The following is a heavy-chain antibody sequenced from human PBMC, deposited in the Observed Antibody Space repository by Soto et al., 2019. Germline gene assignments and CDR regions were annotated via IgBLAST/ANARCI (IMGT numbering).Heavy chain of an antibody. Sequence: EVQLLESGGGLVQPGGSLRLSCAVSGFTFRSYAMSWVRQAPGKGLEWVSSMSGSGGRIDYADSVKGRFTISRDNSKNPLFRQMNSLRAEDTAVYYCAKDLAVTSISYFDYWGQGTLVTVSS. CDR1: GFTFRSYA. V-gene: IGHV3-23*01. D-gene: IGHD4-17*01. CDR3: AKDLAVTSISYFDY. CDR2: MSGSGGRI. J-gene: IGHJ4*02.